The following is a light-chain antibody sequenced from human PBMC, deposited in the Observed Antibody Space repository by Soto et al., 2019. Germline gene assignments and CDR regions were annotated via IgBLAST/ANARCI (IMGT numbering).Light chain of an antibody. J-gene: IGKJ4*01. CDR2: DAS. CDR3: QQRSNRLT. Sequence: EIVLTQSPATLSLSPGERATLSCRASQSVSSYLAWYQQKPGQAPRLLIYDASNRATGIPARFSGSGSGTDFTLTISSLEPEDFAVYYCQQRSNRLTFGGGTKVEIQ. V-gene: IGKV3-11*01. CDR1: QSVSSY.